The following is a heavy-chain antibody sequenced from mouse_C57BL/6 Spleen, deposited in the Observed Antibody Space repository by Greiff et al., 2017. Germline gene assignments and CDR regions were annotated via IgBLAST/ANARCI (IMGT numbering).Heavy chain of an antibody. D-gene: IGHD3-2*02. Sequence: EVQLQQSGAELVRPGASVKLSCTASGFNIKDDYMHWVKQRPEQGLEWIGWIDPENGDTEYASKFQGKATITADTSSNTAYLQLSSLTSEDTAVYYCTTLDSSGYLPMDYWGQGTSVTVSS. CDR1: GFNIKDDY. J-gene: IGHJ4*01. V-gene: IGHV14-4*01. CDR2: IDPENGDT. CDR3: TTLDSSGYLPMDY.